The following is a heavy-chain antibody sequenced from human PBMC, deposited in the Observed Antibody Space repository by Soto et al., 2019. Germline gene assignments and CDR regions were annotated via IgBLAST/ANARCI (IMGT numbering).Heavy chain of an antibody. CDR3: ARVRPRCSDFDY. V-gene: IGHV4-30-4*01. CDR1: GGSISSGDYY. Sequence: SETLSLTCTVSGGSISSGDYYWSWIRQPPGKGLEWIGYIYYSGSTYYNPSLKSRVTTSVDTSKNQFSLKLSSVTAADTAVYYCARVRPRCSDFDYWGQGTLVTVSS. CDR2: IYYSGST. J-gene: IGHJ4*02. D-gene: IGHD6-25*01.